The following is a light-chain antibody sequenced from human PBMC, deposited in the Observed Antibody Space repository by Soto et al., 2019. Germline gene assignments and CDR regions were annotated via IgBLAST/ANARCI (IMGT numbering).Light chain of an antibody. J-gene: IGLJ2*01. CDR1: NIGSKS. CDR2: DDS. CDR3: QVWDSSSAHPL. Sequence: SYELTQPPSVSVAPGQTATITCEGDNIGSKSVHWYQQKPGQAPVLVLYDDSDRPSGIPERLSGSNSGNTATLTISRVEAGEEADYYCQVWDSSSAHPLFGGGTKLTVL. V-gene: IGLV3-21*02.